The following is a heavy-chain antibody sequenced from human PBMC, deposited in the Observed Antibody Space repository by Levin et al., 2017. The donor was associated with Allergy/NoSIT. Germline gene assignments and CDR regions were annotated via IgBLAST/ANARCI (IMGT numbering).Heavy chain of an antibody. V-gene: IGHV3-30-3*01. CDR2: ISHDGNNK. D-gene: IGHD4-17*01. CDR1: GFTFSYYA. J-gene: IGHJ4*02. Sequence: GGSLRLSCAASGFTFSYYAFHWVPQAPGKGLEWVAVISHDGNNKYYADSVKGRFTLSRDNSKNTVALQMNSLRAEDTAVYYCASIPIMQRWGDYGLDYWGQGTLVTVSS. CDR3: ASIPIMQRWGDYGLDY.